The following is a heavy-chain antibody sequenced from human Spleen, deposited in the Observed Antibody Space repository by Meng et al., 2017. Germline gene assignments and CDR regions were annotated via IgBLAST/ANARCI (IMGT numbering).Heavy chain of an antibody. D-gene: IGHD4-17*01. CDR1: GGSFSDYY. CDR2: INHSGST. Sequence: QVPLQRLGAGRLKPSETLSLTCVFSGGSFSDYYWSWIRQPPGKGLEWIGEINHSGSTNYNPSLESRATISVDTSQNNLSLKLSSVTAADSAVYYCARVTTVTQYFDYWGQGTLVTVSS. CDR3: ARVTTVTQYFDY. V-gene: IGHV4-34*01. J-gene: IGHJ4*02.